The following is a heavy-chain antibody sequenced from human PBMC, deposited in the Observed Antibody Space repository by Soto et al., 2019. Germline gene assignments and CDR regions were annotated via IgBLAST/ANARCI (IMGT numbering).Heavy chain of an antibody. V-gene: IGHV1-46*01. CDR2: INPNGGST. Sequence: QVQLVQSGAEVKKPGASVKVSCKPSGYSFTNYYIHWVRQAPGQGLEWMGIINPNGGSTSYAQKFQGRVTMTRDTSTSTVSMDLSSLRSEDTAVYYCGPRVTWGIRYWGQGTLVTVSS. J-gene: IGHJ4*02. CDR1: GYSFTNYY. D-gene: IGHD3-16*01. CDR3: GPRVTWGIRY.